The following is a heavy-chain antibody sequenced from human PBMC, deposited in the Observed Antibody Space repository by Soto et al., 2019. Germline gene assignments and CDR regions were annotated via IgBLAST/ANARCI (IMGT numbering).Heavy chain of an antibody. CDR1: GLTFTDYW. CDR3: AKDQTDVTLFDY. Sequence: GGSLRLSCVTYGLTFTDYWMSWVRQAPGKGLEWVSSISGRGVDTLYADSVKGRFTISRDNSRNTLYLQVNSLRAEDTAVYYCAKDQTDVTLFDYWGQGTLVTVSS. D-gene: IGHD2-21*02. V-gene: IGHV3-23*01. CDR2: ISGRGVDT. J-gene: IGHJ4*02.